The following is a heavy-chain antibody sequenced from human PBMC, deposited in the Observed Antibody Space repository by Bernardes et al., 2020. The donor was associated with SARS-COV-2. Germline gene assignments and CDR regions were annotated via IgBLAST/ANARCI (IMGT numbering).Heavy chain of an antibody. V-gene: IGHV4-34*01. CDR2: IYHSGDT. CDR3: ARWAGIAAPGRRDDAYDV. Sequence: SETLSLTCEVSGGSFSGYYWTWIRQPPGKRLEFIGSIYHSGDTNYNPSLRSRVSMSVDTSNNQVTLRMTSVTAADTAVYYCARWAGIAAPGRRDDAYDVWGQGTMVTVSS. J-gene: IGHJ3*01. D-gene: IGHD6-13*01. CDR1: GGSFSGYY.